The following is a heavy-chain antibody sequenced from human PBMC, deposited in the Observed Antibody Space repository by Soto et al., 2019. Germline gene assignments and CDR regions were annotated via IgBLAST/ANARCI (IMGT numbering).Heavy chain of an antibody. J-gene: IGHJ4*02. D-gene: IGHD3-16*02. V-gene: IGHV4-39*01. CDR2: IYYSGST. CDR1: GGSISSSSYY. CDR3: ASQRWSYRYTFDY. Sequence: QLQLQESGPGLVKPSETLSLTCTVSGGSISSSSYYWGWIRQPPGKGLEWIGSIYYSGSTYYNPSLKSRVTISVDTSKNQFSLKLGSVTAAGTAVYYCASQRWSYRYTFDYWGQGTLVTVSS.